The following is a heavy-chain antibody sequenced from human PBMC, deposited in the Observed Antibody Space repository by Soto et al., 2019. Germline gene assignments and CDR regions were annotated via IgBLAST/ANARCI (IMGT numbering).Heavy chain of an antibody. D-gene: IGHD3-3*01. V-gene: IGHV1-18*01. CDR1: GYTFTSYG. Sequence: QVQLVQSGAEVKKPGASVKVSCKASGYTFTSYGIIWVRQAPGQGLEWMGWISAYNGNTNYAKKLQNRVTMTTDTSTSTAYMELRSLRSDDTAVYYCARDRTTLLELDGMDVWGQGTTVTVSS. CDR3: ARDRTTLLELDGMDV. CDR2: ISAYNGNT. J-gene: IGHJ6*02.